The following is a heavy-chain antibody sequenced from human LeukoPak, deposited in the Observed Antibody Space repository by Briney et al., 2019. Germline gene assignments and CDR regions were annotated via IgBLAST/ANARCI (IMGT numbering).Heavy chain of an antibody. J-gene: IGHJ6*02. D-gene: IGHD5-24*01. V-gene: IGHV3-66*01. CDR2: IYSGGST. Sequence: PGGSLRLSCAASGFTVRSNYMSWVRRAPGKGLEWVSVIYSGGSTYYADSVKGRFTISRDNSKNTLYLQMNSLRAEDTAVYYCARDRKDGYNYYYYGMDVWGQGTTVTVSS. CDR1: GFTVRSNY. CDR3: ARDRKDGYNYYYYGMDV.